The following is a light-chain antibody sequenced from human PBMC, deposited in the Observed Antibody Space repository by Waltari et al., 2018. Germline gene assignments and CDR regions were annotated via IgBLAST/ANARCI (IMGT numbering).Light chain of an antibody. Sequence: QSALTQPRSVSGSPGQSVTLSCPGTSSDVGGYDYVSWYQQHPGKAPNLIISDVDKRPSGVSDRFSGSKSGNTASLTISGLQIDDEATYYCCSFAGNYTLLFGGGTNLTVL. J-gene: IGLJ2*01. CDR1: SSDVGGYDY. CDR2: DVD. CDR3: CSFAGNYTLL. V-gene: IGLV2-11*01.